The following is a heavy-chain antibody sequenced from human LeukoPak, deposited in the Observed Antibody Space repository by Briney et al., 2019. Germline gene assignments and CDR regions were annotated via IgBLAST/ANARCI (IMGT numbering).Heavy chain of an antibody. J-gene: IGHJ4*02. V-gene: IGHV3-43*01. CDR3: AKEQSVPRVWGSYRISVDY. D-gene: IGHD3-16*02. CDR1: GFTFNDYT. CDR2: ISWDGTSA. Sequence: GGSLRLSCAASGFTFNDYTMHWVRQVPGKGLEWVSLISWDGTSALYTDSVKGRFTISRDNSKTSLYLQMNSLRAEDTAVYYCAKEQSVPRVWGSYRISVDYWGQGTLVTVSS.